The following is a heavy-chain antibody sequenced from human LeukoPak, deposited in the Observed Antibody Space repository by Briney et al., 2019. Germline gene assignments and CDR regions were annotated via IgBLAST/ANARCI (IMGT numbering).Heavy chain of an antibody. D-gene: IGHD3-22*01. CDR3: AKDGQAATYYYDSGAYYYDY. V-gene: IGHV3-23*01. J-gene: IGHJ4*02. CDR1: GFSFSSYA. CDR2: ISGSGGST. Sequence: QTGGSLRLSCAASGFSFSSYAMSWVRQAPGKGLEWVSAISGSGGSTYYADSMKGRFTISRDNSKNTLYLQMNSLRAEDTAVYYCAKDGQAATYYYDSGAYYYDYWGQGTLVTVSS.